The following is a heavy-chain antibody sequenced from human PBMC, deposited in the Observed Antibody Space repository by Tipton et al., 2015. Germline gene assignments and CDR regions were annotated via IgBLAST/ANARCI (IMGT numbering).Heavy chain of an antibody. V-gene: IGHV5-51*01. D-gene: IGHD2-21*01. Sequence: VQLVQSGAEVKKPGESLKISCKGSGYSFTNYWIGWVRQMPGKGLEWMGIIYPGDSDPTYSPSFQGLVTISADKSISTAYLQWTSLKASDPAMYYCASPIHRDNRNVFDIWGQGTMVIVSS. J-gene: IGHJ3*02. CDR1: GYSFTNYW. CDR3: ASPIHRDNRNVFDI. CDR2: IYPGDSDP.